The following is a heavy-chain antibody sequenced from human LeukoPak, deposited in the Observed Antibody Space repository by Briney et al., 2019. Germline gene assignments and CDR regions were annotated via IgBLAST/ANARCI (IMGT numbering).Heavy chain of an antibody. V-gene: IGHV3-21*01. Sequence: GGSLRLSCAASGFTFSSYSMTWVRQAPGKGLEWVSSISSSSSYIYYADSVKGRFTISRDNAKNSLYLQMNSLRAEDTAVYYCARVGYGWLQLGFDYWGQGTLVTVSS. CDR2: ISSSSSYI. CDR3: ARVGYGWLQLGFDY. CDR1: GFTFSSYS. J-gene: IGHJ4*02. D-gene: IGHD5-24*01.